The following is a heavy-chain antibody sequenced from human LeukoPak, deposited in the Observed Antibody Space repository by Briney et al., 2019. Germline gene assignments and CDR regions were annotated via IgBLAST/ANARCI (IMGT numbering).Heavy chain of an antibody. Sequence: SETLSLTCTVSGGSISSGSYYWSWIRQPAGKGLEWIGHIYTSGSTNYNPSLKSRVTISVDTSKNQFSLKLSSVTAADTAVYYCARDYYGSGSYAYYYYYMDVWGKGTTVTVSS. CDR2: IYTSGST. D-gene: IGHD3-10*01. CDR1: GGSISSGSYY. V-gene: IGHV4-61*09. J-gene: IGHJ6*03. CDR3: ARDYYGSGSYAYYYYYMDV.